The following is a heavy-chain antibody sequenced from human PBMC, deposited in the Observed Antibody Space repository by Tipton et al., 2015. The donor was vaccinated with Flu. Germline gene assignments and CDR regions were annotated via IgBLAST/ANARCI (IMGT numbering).Heavy chain of an antibody. J-gene: IGHJ4*02. D-gene: IGHD1-26*01. CDR2: INHSGTT. V-gene: IGHV4-34*01. CDR3: ASNPGGATSL. CDR1: GGSLSGYY. Sequence: TLSLTCAVYGGSLSGYYWSWIRQPPGKGLEWIGEINHSGTTNYNPFLKSRVTISLDTSKNQFSLKLSSLTAADTAVYYCASNPGGATSLWGQGTLVTVSS.